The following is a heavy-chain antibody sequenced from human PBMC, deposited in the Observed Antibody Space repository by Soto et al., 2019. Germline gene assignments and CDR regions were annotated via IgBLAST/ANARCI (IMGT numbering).Heavy chain of an antibody. Sequence: SETLSLTCTVSGGSISSSSYYWGWIRQPPGKGLEWIGSIYYSGSTYYNPSLKSRVTISVDTSKNQFSLKLSSVTAADTAVYYCARADDWSDVVEDAFDIWGQGTMVTVSS. J-gene: IGHJ3*02. D-gene: IGHD1-1*01. CDR1: GGSISSSSYY. CDR2: IYYSGST. CDR3: ARADDWSDVVEDAFDI. V-gene: IGHV4-39*01.